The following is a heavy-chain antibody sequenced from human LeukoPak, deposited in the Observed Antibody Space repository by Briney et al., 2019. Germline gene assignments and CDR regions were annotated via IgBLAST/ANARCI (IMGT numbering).Heavy chain of an antibody. Sequence: SETLSLTCTVSGGSISSGGYYWSWIRQHPGKGLEWIGYIYYSGSTYYNPSLKSRVTISVDTSKNQFSLKLSSVTAADTAVYYCARAAGDTIFGVVIISDAFDIWGQGTMVTVSS. CDR3: ARAAGDTIFGVVIISDAFDI. V-gene: IGHV4-31*03. J-gene: IGHJ3*02. CDR1: GGSISSGGYY. D-gene: IGHD3-3*01. CDR2: IYYSGST.